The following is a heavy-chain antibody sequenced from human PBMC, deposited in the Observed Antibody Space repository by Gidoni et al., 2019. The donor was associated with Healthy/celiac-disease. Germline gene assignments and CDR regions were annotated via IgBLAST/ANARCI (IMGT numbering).Heavy chain of an antibody. CDR2: IYSGGST. V-gene: IGHV3-66*01. CDR3: ARVRGVPAAREGWFDP. Sequence: EVQLVESGGGLVQPGGSLRLSCAASGFPVSSNYMSWVRQAPGKGLEWVSVIYSGGSTYYADSVKGRFTISRDNSKNTLYLQMNSLRAEDTAVYYCARVRGVPAAREGWFDPWGQGTLVTVSS. CDR1: GFPVSSNY. D-gene: IGHD2-2*01. J-gene: IGHJ5*02.